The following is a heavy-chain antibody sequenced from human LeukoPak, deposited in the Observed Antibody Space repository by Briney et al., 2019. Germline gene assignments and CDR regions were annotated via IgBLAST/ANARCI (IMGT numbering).Heavy chain of an antibody. CDR2: IIPIFGTA. V-gene: IGHV1-69*06. Sequence: SVKVSCKASGGTFSSYAISWVRQAPGQGLEWMGGIIPIFGTANYAQKFQGRVTITADKSTSTAYMELSSLRYEDTAVYYCARPAKTYYDILTGYEQIYYYGMDVWGKGTTVTVSS. D-gene: IGHD3-9*01. CDR1: GGTFSSYA. CDR3: ARPAKTYYDILTGYEQIYYYGMDV. J-gene: IGHJ6*04.